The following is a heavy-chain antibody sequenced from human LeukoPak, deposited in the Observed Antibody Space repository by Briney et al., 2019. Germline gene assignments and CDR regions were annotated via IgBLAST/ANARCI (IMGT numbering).Heavy chain of an antibody. V-gene: IGHV3-30*15. CDR3: SRDGDVTGETFDY. J-gene: IGHJ4*02. CDR2: MSSDGRKE. D-gene: IGHD1-20*01. Sequence: GGSLRLSCAASGFTFSSFAMHWVRQAPGKGLEWVAVMSSDGRKESYADSVKGRFTISRDNSKSTLFLQMSSLRPEDTAVYYCSRDGDVTGETFDYWGQRTLVTVSS. CDR1: GFTFSSFA.